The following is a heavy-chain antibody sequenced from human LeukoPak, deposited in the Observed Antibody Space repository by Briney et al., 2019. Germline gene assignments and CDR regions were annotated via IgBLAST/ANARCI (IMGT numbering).Heavy chain of an antibody. CDR1: EFTFSDYA. V-gene: IGHV3-30-3*01. J-gene: IGHJ1*01. Sequence: GRSLRLSCAASEFTFSDYAMHWVRQAPGKGLDWVASISYDGSIEFYADSVKGRFTIARDNSKNTLSLQMNSLRDEDTAVYYCARDSEGSTGPRGYFQHWGQGTLVTVTS. CDR3: ARDSEGSTGPRGYFQH. CDR2: ISYDGSIE. D-gene: IGHD2-8*02.